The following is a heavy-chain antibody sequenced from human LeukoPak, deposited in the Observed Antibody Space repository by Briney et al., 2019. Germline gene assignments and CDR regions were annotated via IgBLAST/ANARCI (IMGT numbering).Heavy chain of an antibody. D-gene: IGHD3-22*01. CDR3: ARVGDYYDSRGYSTDAFDM. CDR2: IRLRAKSYTT. Sequence: GWSVRLSCAASGFTFSDHFMDWVRQAPGKGLEWVGRIRLRAKSYTTQYAPSVKDRFTISRDDSRNSLYLQMNSLKTEDTAVYFCARVGDYYDSRGYSTDAFDMWGRGTMVTVS. CDR1: GFTFSDHF. V-gene: IGHV3-72*01. J-gene: IGHJ3*02.